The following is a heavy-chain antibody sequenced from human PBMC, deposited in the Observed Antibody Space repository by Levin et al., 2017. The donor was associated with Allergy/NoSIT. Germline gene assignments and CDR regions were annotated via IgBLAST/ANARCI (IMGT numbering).Heavy chain of an antibody. D-gene: IGHD3-22*01. V-gene: IGHV3-53*01. Sequence: GESLKISCAASGFTVSSNYMSWVRQAPGKGLEWVSVIYSGGSTYYADSVKGRFTISRDNSKNTLYLQMNSLRAEDTAVYYCARSSYYDSSGYYPEYFQHWGQGTLVTVSS. CDR1: GFTVSSNY. CDR2: IYSGGST. J-gene: IGHJ1*01. CDR3: ARSSYYDSSGYYPEYFQH.